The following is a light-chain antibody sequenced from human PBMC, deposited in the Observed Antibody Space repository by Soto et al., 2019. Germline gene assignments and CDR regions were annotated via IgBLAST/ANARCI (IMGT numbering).Light chain of an antibody. J-gene: IGLJ2*01. Sequence: QSALTQPASVSGSPGQSITISCPGTSNDIGGYNFVSWYQHHPDKAPKLVIYEVNNRPSGVSSRFSGSKSGNTASLTISGLQADDEADYYCCSYGSDTTPMLFGGGTKLTVL. V-gene: IGLV2-14*01. CDR3: CSYGSDTTPML. CDR2: EVN. CDR1: SNDIGGYNF.